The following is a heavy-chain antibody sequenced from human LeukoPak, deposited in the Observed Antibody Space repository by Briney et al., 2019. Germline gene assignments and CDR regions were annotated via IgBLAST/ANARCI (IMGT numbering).Heavy chain of an antibody. CDR3: ARELLGAPEPDALDI. V-gene: IGHV3-74*01. J-gene: IGHJ3*02. D-gene: IGHD4/OR15-4a*01. Sequence: PGGSLRLSCAASGFTFSNFWMHWVRQTPGEGPVWVSRINTDGSSTSYADSVKGRFTISRDNAKNTLYLQMNSLRAEDTAVYYCARELLGAPEPDALDIWGQGTMVTVSS. CDR2: INTDGSST. CDR1: GFTFSNFW.